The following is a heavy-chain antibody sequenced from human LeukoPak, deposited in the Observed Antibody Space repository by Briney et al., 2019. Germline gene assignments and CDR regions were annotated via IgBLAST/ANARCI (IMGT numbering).Heavy chain of an antibody. Sequence: GASLRLSCAASGFTFSSYAMSWVRQAPGKGLEWVSAISGSGDSTYYADSVKGRFTISRDNSKNTLYLQMNSLRAEDTAVYYCAKDGTLYSSGRFDYWGQGTLVTVSS. CDR1: GFTFSSYA. CDR3: AKDGTLYSSGRFDY. V-gene: IGHV3-23*01. D-gene: IGHD6-19*01. CDR2: ISGSGDST. J-gene: IGHJ4*02.